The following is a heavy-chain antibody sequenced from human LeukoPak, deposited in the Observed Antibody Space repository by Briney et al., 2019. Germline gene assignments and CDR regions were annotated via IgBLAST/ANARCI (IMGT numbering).Heavy chain of an antibody. CDR2: TYYRSKWYN. J-gene: IGHJ3*02. V-gene: IGHV6-1*01. Sequence: SQTLSLTCAISGDSVSSNSAAWNCIRQSPSRGLEWLGRTYYRSKWYNDYAVSVKSRITINPDTSKNQFSLQLNSVTPEDTAVYYCARDRLSYSYDSSGPSDAFDIWGQGTMVTVSS. CDR1: GDSVSSNSAA. D-gene: IGHD3-22*01. CDR3: ARDRLSYSYDSSGPSDAFDI.